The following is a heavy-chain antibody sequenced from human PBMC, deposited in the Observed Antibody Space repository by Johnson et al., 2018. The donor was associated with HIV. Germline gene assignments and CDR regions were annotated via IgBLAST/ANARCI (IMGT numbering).Heavy chain of an antibody. J-gene: IGHJ3*02. CDR1: GFTFSNYG. Sequence: QVQLVESGGGVVQPGGSLRLSCAASGFTFSNYGMHWVRQAPGKGLEWVAFIRYDGDITYYVDSVKGRFTISRDNAKNSLYLQMNSLRAEDTALYYCARDRRNYYDSSGYPDYDAFDIWGQGTMVTVSS. D-gene: IGHD3-22*01. CDR3: ARDRRNYYDSSGYPDYDAFDI. V-gene: IGHV3-30*02. CDR2: IRYDGDIT.